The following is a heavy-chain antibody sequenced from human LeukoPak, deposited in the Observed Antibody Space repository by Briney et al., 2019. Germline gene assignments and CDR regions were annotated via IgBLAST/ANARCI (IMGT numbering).Heavy chain of an antibody. D-gene: IGHD2-8*01. CDR3: ARVNPLMAPGAVDI. CDR2: IKQDGSAK. CDR1: GFTFSSYW. V-gene: IGHV3-7*01. J-gene: IGHJ3*02. Sequence: PGGSLRLSCAASGFTFSSYWMTWVRQAPGKGLAWVANIKQDGSAKYYMDSVKGRFTISRDNAKNSLCLQMNSLGVEDTAVYYCARVNPLMAPGAVDIWGQGTKVAVSS.